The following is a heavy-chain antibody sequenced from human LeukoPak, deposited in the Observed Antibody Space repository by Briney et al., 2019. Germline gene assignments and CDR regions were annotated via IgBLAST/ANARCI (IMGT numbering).Heavy chain of an antibody. J-gene: IGHJ4*02. D-gene: IGHD6-13*01. CDR3: AREGIAAAPYYFDY. CDR1: GFTVSSSY. V-gene: IGHV3-53*01. Sequence: GGSLRLSCSASGFTVSSSYMSWVRQAPGKGLEWVSVIYSGGSTYYADSVKGRFTISRDNSKNTLYLQMNSLRAEDTAVYYCAREGIAAAPYYFDYWGQGTLVTVSS. CDR2: IYSGGST.